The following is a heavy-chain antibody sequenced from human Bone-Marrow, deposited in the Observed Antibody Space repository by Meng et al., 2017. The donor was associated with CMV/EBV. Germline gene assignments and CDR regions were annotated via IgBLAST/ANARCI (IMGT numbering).Heavy chain of an antibody. CDR1: GYTFTGYY. V-gene: IGHV1-18*04. CDR3: ARDSITIFGVVIILDY. Sequence: ASVKVSCKASGYTFTGYYMHWVRQAPGQGLEWMGWISAYNGNTNYAQKLQGRVTMTTDTSTSTAYMELRSLRSDDTAVYYCARDSITIFGVVIILDYWGQGTLVTSPQ. J-gene: IGHJ4*02. CDR2: ISAYNGNT. D-gene: IGHD3-3*01.